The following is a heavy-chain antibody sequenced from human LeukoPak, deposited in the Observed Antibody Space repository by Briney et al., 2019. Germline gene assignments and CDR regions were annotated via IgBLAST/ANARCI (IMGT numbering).Heavy chain of an antibody. D-gene: IGHD3-22*01. V-gene: IGHV3-53*01. CDR1: GFTVSSNY. CDR2: IYSGGTT. CDR3: ASLGSRDSSGYYGDY. J-gene: IGHJ4*02. Sequence: GGSLRLSCAASGFTVSSNYMSWVRQAPGKGLEWVSVIYSGGTTYYADSVKGRFTISRDDSKNTLYLQMNSLRAEDTAVYYCASLGSRDSSGYYGDYWGQGTLVTVSS.